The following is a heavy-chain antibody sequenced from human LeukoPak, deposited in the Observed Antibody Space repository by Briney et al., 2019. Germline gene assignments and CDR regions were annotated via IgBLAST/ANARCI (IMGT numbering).Heavy chain of an antibody. CDR3: ARSSPHCSSTSCYNDAFDI. D-gene: IGHD2-2*02. J-gene: IGHJ3*02. Sequence: PGGSLRLSCAASGFTFSSYSMNWVRQAPGKELEWVSSISSSSSYIYYADSVKGRLTISRDNAKNSLYLQMNSLRAEDTAVYYCARSSPHCSSTSCYNDAFDIWGQGTMVTVSS. CDR1: GFTFSSYS. V-gene: IGHV3-21*01. CDR2: ISSSSSYI.